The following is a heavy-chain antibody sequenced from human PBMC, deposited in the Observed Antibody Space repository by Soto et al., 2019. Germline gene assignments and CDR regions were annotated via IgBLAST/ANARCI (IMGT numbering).Heavy chain of an antibody. J-gene: IGHJ6*02. D-gene: IGHD4-17*01. CDR3: ARKKLSTVTTSSWFVHYYYGMDV. CDR2: ITQDGSDK. V-gene: IGHV3-7*01. CDR1: GXTFSSYC. Sequence: GSLRLSCPASGXTFSSYCMSWVRQAPGKGLELVANITQDGSDKYYVDAVKGRFTISRDKAKNSMYLQMNRLRAEDTAVYYCARKKLSTVTTSSWFVHYYYGMDVWGQGTTGTVSS.